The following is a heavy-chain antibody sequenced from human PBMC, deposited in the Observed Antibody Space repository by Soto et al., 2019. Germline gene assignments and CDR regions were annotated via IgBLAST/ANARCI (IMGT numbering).Heavy chain of an antibody. J-gene: IGHJ6*02. D-gene: IGHD3-10*01. Sequence: SETLSLTCAVYGGSFSSYYWSWIRQPPGKGLEWIGQINHYGSTDYNPSLKSRVTISVDTSKNHFSLRLSSVTAADTAVYYCARPRLWFGELSYYYGMDGWGQGTTVTISS. CDR3: ARPRLWFGELSYYYGMDG. CDR1: GGSFSSYY. V-gene: IGHV4-34*01. CDR2: INHYGST.